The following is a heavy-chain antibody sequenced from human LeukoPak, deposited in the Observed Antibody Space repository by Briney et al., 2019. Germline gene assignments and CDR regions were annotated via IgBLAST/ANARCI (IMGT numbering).Heavy chain of an antibody. J-gene: IGHJ3*02. CDR2: IIPIFGTA. Sequence: ASVKVSCKASGGTFSSYAISWVRQAPGQGLEWMGGIIPIFGTANYAQKFQGRVTITTDESMSTAYMELSSLRSEDTAVYYCARDGSAGIVVVPAAPTDAFDIWGQGTMVTVSS. CDR3: ARDGSAGIVVVPAAPTDAFDI. D-gene: IGHD2-2*01. CDR1: GGTFSSYA. V-gene: IGHV1-69*05.